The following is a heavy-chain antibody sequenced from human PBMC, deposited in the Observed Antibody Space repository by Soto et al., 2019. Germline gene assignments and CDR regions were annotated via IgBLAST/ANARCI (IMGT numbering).Heavy chain of an antibody. J-gene: IGHJ4*02. D-gene: IGHD5-18*01. CDR1: GYTFTSYD. V-gene: IGHV1-8*01. Sequence: ASVKVSCKASGYTFTSYDINWVRQATGQGLEWMGWMNPNSGNTGYAQKFQGRVTMTRNTSISTAYMELSSLRSEDTAVYYCARDLGSYGIFDYWGQGTLVTVSS. CDR2: MNPNSGNT. CDR3: ARDLGSYGIFDY.